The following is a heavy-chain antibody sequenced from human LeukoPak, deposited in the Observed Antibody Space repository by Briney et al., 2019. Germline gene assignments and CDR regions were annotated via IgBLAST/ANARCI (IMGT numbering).Heavy chain of an antibody. CDR1: GFTFTNAW. CDR3: FTDVNYYDRSGYYYYFDY. V-gene: IGHV3-15*01. J-gene: IGHJ4*02. Sequence: GGSLRLSCAASGFTFTNAWLSWVRQAPGKGLEWVGRIKSKTDGGTTDYAAPVKGRFTIPRDDSKNTVYLQINSLKTEDTAVYYCFTDVNYYDRSGYYYYFDYWGQGTLVTVSS. D-gene: IGHD3-22*01. CDR2: IKSKTDGGTT.